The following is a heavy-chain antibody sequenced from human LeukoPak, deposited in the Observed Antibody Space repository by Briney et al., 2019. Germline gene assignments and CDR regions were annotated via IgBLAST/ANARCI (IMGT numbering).Heavy chain of an antibody. Sequence: SVKVPCKASGGTFSSYAISWVRQAPGQGLEWMGRIIPILGIANYAQKFQGRVTITADKSTSTAYMELSSLRSEDTAVYYCARDYSLWFGELLSYPYYYGMDVWGQGTTVTVSS. V-gene: IGHV1-69*04. D-gene: IGHD3-10*01. CDR2: IIPILGIA. CDR3: ARDYSLWFGELLSYPYYYGMDV. CDR1: GGTFSSYA. J-gene: IGHJ6*02.